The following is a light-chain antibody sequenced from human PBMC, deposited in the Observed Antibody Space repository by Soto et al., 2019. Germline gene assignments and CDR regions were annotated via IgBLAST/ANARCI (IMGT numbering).Light chain of an antibody. V-gene: IGKV3-11*01. J-gene: IGKJ4*01. Sequence: VLTQSPATPSLSPGERATLSCRASQSVNTYLAWYQQRPGQAPRLLIYDASNRAAGIPARFSGSGSGTDFTLTISSLEPEDFAVYYCQQRQNWPPLTFGGGSVVEIK. CDR1: QSVNTY. CDR2: DAS. CDR3: QQRQNWPPLT.